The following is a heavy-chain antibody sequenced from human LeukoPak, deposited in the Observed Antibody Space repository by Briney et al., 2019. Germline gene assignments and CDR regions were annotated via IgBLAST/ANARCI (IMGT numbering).Heavy chain of an antibody. CDR1: GGSFSGYY. CDR3: ARGYCSGGSCYSMLPSYFDY. CDR2: INHSGST. Sequence: PPETLSLTCAVYGGSFSGYYWSWIRQPPGKGLEWIGEINHSGSTNYNPSLKSRVTISVDTSKNQFSLKLGSVTAADTAVYYCARGYCSGGSCYSMLPSYFDYWGQGTLVTVSS. J-gene: IGHJ4*02. D-gene: IGHD2-15*01. V-gene: IGHV4-34*01.